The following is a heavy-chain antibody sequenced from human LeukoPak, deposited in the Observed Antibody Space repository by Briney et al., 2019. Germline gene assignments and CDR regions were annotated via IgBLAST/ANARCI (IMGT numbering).Heavy chain of an antibody. J-gene: IGHJ6*02. CDR3: AKDYYDSSGYYNYGTDV. V-gene: IGHV3-30*18. CDR1: GFTFSSYG. Sequence: GGSLRLSCAASGFTFSSYGMHWVRQAPGKGLEWVAVISYDGSNKYYADSVKGRFTISRDNSKNTLYLQMNSLRAEDTAVYYCAKDYYDSSGYYNYGTDVWGQGTTVTVSS. D-gene: IGHD3-22*01. CDR2: ISYDGSNK.